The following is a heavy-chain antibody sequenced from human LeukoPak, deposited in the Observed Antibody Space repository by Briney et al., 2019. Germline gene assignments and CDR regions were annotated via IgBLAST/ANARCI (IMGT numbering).Heavy chain of an antibody. D-gene: IGHD2-2*01. CDR3: ASLYIVVVPAAMPHWFDP. V-gene: IGHV3-30*04. J-gene: IGHJ5*02. CDR2: ISYDGSSK. CDR1: GFTFSSYA. Sequence: GGSLRLSCAASGFTFSSYAMHWVRQAPGKGLEWVAVISYDGSSKYYADSVKGRFTISRDNSKNTLYLQMNSLRAEDTAVYYCASLYIVVVPAAMPHWFDPWGQGTLVTVSS.